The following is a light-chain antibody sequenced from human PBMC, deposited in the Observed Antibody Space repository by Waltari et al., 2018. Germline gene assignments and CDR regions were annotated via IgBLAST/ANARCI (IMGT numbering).Light chain of an antibody. J-gene: IGLJ3*02. Sequence: QSALTQPASVSGSPGQSITISCTGTSSDIGDYNFVSWYQQHPGKAPKLMIYEVSTRPSGVSNRFSASKSGHTASLTISGLQAEYEGDYYCTSYSSSSTLVIGAGTKLTVL. V-gene: IGLV2-14*01. CDR2: EVS. CDR3: TSYSSSSTLV. CDR1: SSDIGDYNF.